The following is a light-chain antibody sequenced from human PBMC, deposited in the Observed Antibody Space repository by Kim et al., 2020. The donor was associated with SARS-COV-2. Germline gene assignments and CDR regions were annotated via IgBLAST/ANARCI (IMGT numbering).Light chain of an antibody. Sequence: PGQRVTISCSGSNSNIGSNTVNWYQQLPGTAPKLLIYSNDQRPSGVPDRFSGSKSGTSASLAISGLQSEDEADYYCAAWDDSLRVVFGGGTQLTVL. CDR2: SND. V-gene: IGLV1-44*01. J-gene: IGLJ2*01. CDR3: AAWDDSLRVV. CDR1: NSNIGSNT.